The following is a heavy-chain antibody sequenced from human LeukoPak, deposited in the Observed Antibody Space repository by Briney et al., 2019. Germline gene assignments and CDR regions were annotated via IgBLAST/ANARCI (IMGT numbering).Heavy chain of an antibody. CDR1: GFTFGSYW. V-gene: IGHV3-7*01. CDR3: ARDCSSTNCYRGGFDP. D-gene: IGHD2-2*01. Sequence: GGSLRLSCAASGFTFGSYWMSWVRQAPGKGLEWVANIKQDGSEKYYVDSVKSRFTISRDNGKNSLYLQINSLRAEDTAVYYCARDCSSTNCYRGGFDPWGQGTLVTVSS. CDR2: IKQDGSEK. J-gene: IGHJ5*02.